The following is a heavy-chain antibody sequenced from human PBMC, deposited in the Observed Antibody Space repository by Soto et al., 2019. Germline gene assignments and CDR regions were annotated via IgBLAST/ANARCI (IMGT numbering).Heavy chain of an antibody. Sequence: PSETLSLTCTVSGGSISSYYWSWIRQPPGKGLEWIGYIYYSGSTNYNPSLKSRVTISVDTSKNQFSLKLSSVTAADTAVYYCARDQRAAAGTYYYYYYGMDVWGQGTTVTVSS. V-gene: IGHV4-59*01. D-gene: IGHD6-13*01. CDR1: GGSISSYY. J-gene: IGHJ6*02. CDR3: ARDQRAAAGTYYYYYYGMDV. CDR2: IYYSGST.